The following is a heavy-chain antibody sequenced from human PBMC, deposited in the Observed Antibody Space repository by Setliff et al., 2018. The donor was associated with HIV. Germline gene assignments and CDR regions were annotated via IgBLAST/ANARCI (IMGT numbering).Heavy chain of an antibody. Sequence: SETLSLTCTVSGGSISGFYWNWIRQPAGKGLEPLGRIYTSGNMIYNPSLKSRVTMSADTSRNQLSLKLSSVTAADTAVYYCARGIGTRYNYYMDVWGIGTTVTVSS. CDR3: ARGIGTRYNYYMDV. V-gene: IGHV4-4*07. CDR2: IYTSGNM. D-gene: IGHD1-20*01. CDR1: GGSISGFY. J-gene: IGHJ6*03.